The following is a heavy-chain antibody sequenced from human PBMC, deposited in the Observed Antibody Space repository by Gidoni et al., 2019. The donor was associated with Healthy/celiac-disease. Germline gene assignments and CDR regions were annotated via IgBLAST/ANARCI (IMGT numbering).Heavy chain of an antibody. CDR2: ISAYNGNT. V-gene: IGHV1-18*01. CDR3: ARDSVVPAAMRPSYYYGMDV. Sequence: QVQLVQSGAEVKKPGASVKVSCKASGYTFTSYGISWVRQAPGQGLEWMGWISAYNGNTNDAQKLQGRVTMTTDTSTSTAYMELRSLRSDDTAVYYCARDSVVPAAMRPSYYYGMDVWGQGTTVTVSS. D-gene: IGHD2-2*01. CDR1: GYTFTSYG. J-gene: IGHJ6*02.